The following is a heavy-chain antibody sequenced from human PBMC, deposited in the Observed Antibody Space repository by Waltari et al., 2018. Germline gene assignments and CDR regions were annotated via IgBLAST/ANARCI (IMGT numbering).Heavy chain of an antibody. Sequence: EVQLVESGGGLIQPGGSLSLSCAASGFTVSNNYMGWVRQAPGKGLEWVSLINSGGSTYYADSVKGRFTISRDNSRNTLYLQMNSLRAEDTAVYYCASITTKTHWGQGTLVTVSS. CDR3: ASITTKTH. D-gene: IGHD1-1*01. V-gene: IGHV3-53*01. J-gene: IGHJ4*02. CDR2: INSGGST. CDR1: GFTVSNNY.